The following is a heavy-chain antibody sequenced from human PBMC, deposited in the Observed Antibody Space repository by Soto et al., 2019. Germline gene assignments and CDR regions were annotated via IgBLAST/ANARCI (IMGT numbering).Heavy chain of an antibody. CDR3: ARVDLDAAMVFDY. Sequence: QVQLQESGPGLVKPSETLSLTCTVSGGSVSSGSYYWSWIRQPPGKGLEWIGYIYYSGSTNYNPSLKSRVTISVDTSKNRFALKLCSVTAAETAVYYCARVDLDAAMVFDYWGEGTLVTVSS. CDR1: GGSVSSGSYY. CDR2: IYYSGST. V-gene: IGHV4-61*01. J-gene: IGHJ4*02. D-gene: IGHD5-18*01.